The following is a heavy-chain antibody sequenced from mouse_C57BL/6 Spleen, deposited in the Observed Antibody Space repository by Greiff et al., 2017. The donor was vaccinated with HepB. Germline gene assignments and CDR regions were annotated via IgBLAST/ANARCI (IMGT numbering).Heavy chain of an antibody. CDR3: ARRQNMTPYAMDY. D-gene: IGHD3-2*01. CDR1: GYTFTSYW. V-gene: IGHV1-52*01. Sequence: QVQLQQPGAELVRPGSSVKLSCKASGYTFTSYWMHWVKQRPIQGLEWIGNIDPSDSETHYNQKFKDKATLTVDKSSSTAYMQLSSLTSEDSAVYYCARRQNMTPYAMDYWGQGTSVTVSS. J-gene: IGHJ4*01. CDR2: IDPSDSET.